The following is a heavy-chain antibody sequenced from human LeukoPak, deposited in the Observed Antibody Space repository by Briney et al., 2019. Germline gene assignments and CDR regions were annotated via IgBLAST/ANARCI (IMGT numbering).Heavy chain of an antibody. Sequence: ASVKVSCKACGYTFTSYYIHWVRQAPGQGLEWMAIINPSGGSTRYAQKFQGRVTMTRDTSTSTVYMELRSLRSEDTAVYYCARDLRPSYDSSGYYYPGDYWGQGTLVTVPS. J-gene: IGHJ4*02. CDR2: INPSGGST. CDR1: GYTFTSYY. D-gene: IGHD3-22*01. V-gene: IGHV1-46*01. CDR3: ARDLRPSYDSSGYYYPGDY.